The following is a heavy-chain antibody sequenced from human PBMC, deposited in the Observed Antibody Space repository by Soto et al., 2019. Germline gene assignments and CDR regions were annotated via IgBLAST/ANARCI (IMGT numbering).Heavy chain of an antibody. J-gene: IGHJ1*01. D-gene: IGHD6-19*01. Sequence: GGSLRLSCEASGFNFKKFAMGWVRQAPGEGLEWVSGISCCGGSTFYADSVKGRFSLARDDSKSTLSLQLNSLRVEDTAHYYCVKADGEQWLIPHLDNWGQGTQVTVSS. CDR2: ISCCGGST. V-gene: IGHV3-23*01. CDR1: GFNFKKFA. CDR3: VKADGEQWLIPHLDN.